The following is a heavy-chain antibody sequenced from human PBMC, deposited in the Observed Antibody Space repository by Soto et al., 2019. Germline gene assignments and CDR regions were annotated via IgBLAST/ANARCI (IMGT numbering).Heavy chain of an antibody. CDR3: AKDPKGLRMKPTYLDF. CDR1: GFTFSSYA. D-gene: IGHD5-12*01. V-gene: IGHV3-23*01. Sequence: GGSLRLSCAASGFTFSSYAMSWVRQATGKGLEWVSAISGSGGSTYYADSVKGRFTISRDNSKNTLYLQMNSLRAEDTAVYYCAKDPKGLRMKPTYLDFWGQGTLVTVTS. J-gene: IGHJ4*02. CDR2: ISGSGGST.